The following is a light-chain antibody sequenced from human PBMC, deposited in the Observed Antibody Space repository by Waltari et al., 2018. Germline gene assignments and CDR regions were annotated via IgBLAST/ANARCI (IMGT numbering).Light chain of an antibody. Sequence: DIQMTQSPSSVSTSVGDRVTITCRASPGISSLVAWYQQKPGKAPKLLIYDASSLQSGVPSRFSGSGSGTDFTLTISSLQPEDFATYYCQQANSFPYTFGQGTKLEIK. V-gene: IGKV1-12*01. CDR1: PGISSL. J-gene: IGKJ2*01. CDR3: QQANSFPYT. CDR2: DAS.